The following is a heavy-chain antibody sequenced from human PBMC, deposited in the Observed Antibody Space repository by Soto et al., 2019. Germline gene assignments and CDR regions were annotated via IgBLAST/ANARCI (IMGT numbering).Heavy chain of an antibody. D-gene: IGHD6-19*01. CDR1: GDSVSSGGYY. J-gene: IGHJ6*02. CDR2: IYSSGSA. V-gene: IGHV4-61*08. CDR3: ARGFSSVSMDA. Sequence: ETLSLTCTVSGDSVSSGGYYWSWIRQPPGKGLEWIGYIYSSGSANYNPSLKSRVTTSRDTSKNQISLKVASVTAADTAGYYCARGFSSVSMDAWGQGTTVTVSS.